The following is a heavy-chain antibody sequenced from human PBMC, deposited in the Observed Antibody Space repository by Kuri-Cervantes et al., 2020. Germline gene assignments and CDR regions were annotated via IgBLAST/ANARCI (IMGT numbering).Heavy chain of an antibody. CDR1: AYTFTGYY. D-gene: IGHD5-24*01. CDR2: TNPNSGGT. Sequence: ASVKVSCKASAYTFTGYYVHWVRQAPGQGLEWMGWTNPNSGGTIYAQKFQGRVSMTRDTSISTAYMDLSRLTSDDTAVYYCARDSWGEIQLWLPAPPGMDVWGQGTTVTSP. V-gene: IGHV1-2*02. CDR3: ARDSWGEIQLWLPAPPGMDV. J-gene: IGHJ6*02.